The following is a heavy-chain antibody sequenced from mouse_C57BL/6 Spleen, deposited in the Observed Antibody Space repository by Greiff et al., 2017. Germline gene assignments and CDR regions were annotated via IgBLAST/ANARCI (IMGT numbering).Heavy chain of an antibody. CDR2: IDPNSGGT. CDR3: ARSFDYDARFAY. V-gene: IGHV1-72*01. CDR1: GYTFTSYW. J-gene: IGHJ3*01. Sequence: GAELMKPGASVKLSCKATGYTFTSYWMHWVKQRPGRGLEWIGRIDPNSGGTKYNEKFKSKATLTVDKPSSTAYMQLSSLTSEDSAVYYCARSFDYDARFAYWGQGTLVTVSA. D-gene: IGHD2-4*01.